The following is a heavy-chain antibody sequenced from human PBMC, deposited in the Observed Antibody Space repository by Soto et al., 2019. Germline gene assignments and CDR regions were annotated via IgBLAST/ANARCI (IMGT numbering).Heavy chain of an antibody. CDR2: FDPEDGET. Sequence: ASVQVSCKVSGYTLTELSMHWVRQAPGKGLEWMGGFDPEDGETIYAQKFQGRVTMTEDTSTDTAYMELSSLRSEDTAVYYCATDPYMITFGGPAFDIWGQGTMVTVSS. D-gene: IGHD3-16*01. J-gene: IGHJ3*02. V-gene: IGHV1-24*01. CDR1: GYTLTELS. CDR3: ATDPYMITFGGPAFDI.